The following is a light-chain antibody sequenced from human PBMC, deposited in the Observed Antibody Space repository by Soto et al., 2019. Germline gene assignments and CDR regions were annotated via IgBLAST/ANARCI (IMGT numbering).Light chain of an antibody. V-gene: IGKV3-20*01. CDR2: GAS. Sequence: EIVLTQSPGTLSLSPGERATLSCRASQSVSSSYLAWYQQKPGQAPRLLIYGASSRATGIPDRFSGSGSGTDFTLTISRLEPEDFAVYYCKQYGSSLLFTFGPGNKVDIK. CDR1: QSVSSSY. CDR3: KQYGSSLLFT. J-gene: IGKJ3*01.